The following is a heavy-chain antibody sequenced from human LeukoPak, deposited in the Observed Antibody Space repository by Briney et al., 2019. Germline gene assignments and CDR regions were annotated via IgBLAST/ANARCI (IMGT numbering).Heavy chain of an antibody. J-gene: IGHJ6*03. D-gene: IGHD3-22*01. Sequence: ASVKVSCKASGYTFTGYYMHWVRQAPGQGLEWMGWISAYNGNTNYAQKLQGRVTMTTDTSTSTAYMELRSLRSDDTAVYYCARAYYYDSSGPTYYYYYMDVWGKGTTVTVSS. CDR3: ARAYYYDSSGPTYYYYYMDV. CDR1: GYTFTGYY. CDR2: ISAYNGNT. V-gene: IGHV1-18*04.